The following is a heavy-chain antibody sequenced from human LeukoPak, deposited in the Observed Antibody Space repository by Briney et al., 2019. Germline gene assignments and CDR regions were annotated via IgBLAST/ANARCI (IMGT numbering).Heavy chain of an antibody. CDR1: GFTVSSNY. J-gene: IGHJ4*02. D-gene: IGHD1-1*01. CDR3: AKGISTEDFRLFF. Sequence: GGSLRLSCAASGFTVSSNYMSWVRQAPGKGLEWVSVIYSGGSTYYADSVKGRFTISRDNSKNTLYLQMNSLRPDDTAVYYCAKGISTEDFRLFFWGQGALVTVSS. CDR2: IYSGGST. V-gene: IGHV3-53*05.